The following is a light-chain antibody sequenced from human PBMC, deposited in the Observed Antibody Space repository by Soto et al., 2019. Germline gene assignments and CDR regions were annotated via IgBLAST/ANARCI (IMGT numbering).Light chain of an antibody. CDR1: SSDVGGYNY. Sequence: LAQPPSASGSPGQSVAISCTGTSSDVGGYNYVSWYQQHPGKAPKLMIYEVNKRPSGVPDRFSGSKSGNTASLTVSGLQAEDEADYYCSSYSGSSNVFGTGTKVTVL. J-gene: IGLJ1*01. CDR2: EVN. CDR3: SSYSGSSNV. V-gene: IGLV2-8*01.